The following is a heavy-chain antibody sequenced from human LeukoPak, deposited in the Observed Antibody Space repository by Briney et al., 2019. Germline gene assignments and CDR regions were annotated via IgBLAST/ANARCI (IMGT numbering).Heavy chain of an antibody. Sequence: SETLSLTCAVYGGSFSGYYWSWIRQPPGKGLKWIGEINHSGSTNYNPSLKSRVTISVDTSKNQFSLKLSSVTAADTAVYYCARGRRRYCTNGVCSHGGYWGQGTLVTVSS. V-gene: IGHV4-34*01. CDR1: GGSFSGYY. CDR3: ARGRRRYCTNGVCSHGGY. J-gene: IGHJ4*02. CDR2: INHSGST. D-gene: IGHD2-8*01.